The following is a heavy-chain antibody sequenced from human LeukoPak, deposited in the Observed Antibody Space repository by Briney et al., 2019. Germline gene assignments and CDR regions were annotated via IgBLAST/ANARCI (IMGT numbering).Heavy chain of an antibody. CDR3: ARQQLELWDSRNFDY. J-gene: IGHJ4*02. D-gene: IGHD1-7*01. CDR1: GGSMSSSCYY. CDR2: IYYRGST. V-gene: IGHV4-39*01. Sequence: PSETLSLTCSVSGGSMSSSCYYWGWLRQPPGRGLGWIGSIYYRGSTYHHPSLKRRVTISVETSKHQFSLMLSSGTAADTAVYYCARQQLELWDSRNFDYWGQGTLVTVSS.